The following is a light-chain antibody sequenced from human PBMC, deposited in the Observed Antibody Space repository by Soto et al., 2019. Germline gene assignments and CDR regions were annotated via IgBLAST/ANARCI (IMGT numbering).Light chain of an antibody. Sequence: EIVMTQSPATLSVSQGERATLSCRASQSVSSNYLAWYQQQPGQAPRLLIYGASNRATGIPDRFSGSGSGTDFTLTISRLEPEDFAVYYCQQYGSSGTFGQGTKVDIK. J-gene: IGKJ1*01. CDR3: QQYGSSGT. CDR1: QSVSSNY. V-gene: IGKV3-20*01. CDR2: GAS.